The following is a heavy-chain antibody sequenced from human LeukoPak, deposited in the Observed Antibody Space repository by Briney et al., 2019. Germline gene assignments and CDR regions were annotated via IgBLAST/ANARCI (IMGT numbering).Heavy chain of an antibody. CDR2: IYTSGST. CDR3: VRDSSSSNNWFDP. CDR1: GWSISSDSYY. D-gene: IGHD6-6*01. V-gene: IGHV4-61*02. J-gene: IGHJ5*02. Sequence: SETLSLTCTVSGWSISSDSYYWGWIRQPAGKGLEWIGRIYTSGSTNYNPSLKSRVIISVDTSKNQFSLKLSSVTAADTAVYYCVRDSSSSNNWFDPWGQGTLVTVPS.